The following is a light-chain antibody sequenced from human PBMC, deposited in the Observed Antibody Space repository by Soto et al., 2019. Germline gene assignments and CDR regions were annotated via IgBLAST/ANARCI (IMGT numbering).Light chain of an antibody. CDR2: EVS. J-gene: IGLJ3*02. V-gene: IGLV2-14*01. CDR3: SSYTSSSTV. CDR1: SSDVGGYNY. Sequence: QSALTQPASVSGSPGQSITISCTGTSSDVGGYNYVSWYQQHPGKAPKLMIYEVSNRPSGVSNRFSGSKPGNTASLTISGLQAEDEADYYCSSYTSSSTVFGGGTKVTVL.